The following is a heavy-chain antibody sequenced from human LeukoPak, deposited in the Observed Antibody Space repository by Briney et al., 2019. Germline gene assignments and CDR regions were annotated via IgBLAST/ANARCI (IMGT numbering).Heavy chain of an antibody. CDR3: ARDMSDSSGYPFFDY. CDR2: INSGSSTP. J-gene: IGHJ4*02. CDR1: GFTFSSYA. Sequence: GGSLRLSCAASGFTFSSYAMSWVRQAPGKGLEWVAYINSGSSTPYYADSVKGRFTISRDNAMNSVSLQMNSLRAEDTAVYYCARDMSDSSGYPFFDYWGQGTLVTVSS. V-gene: IGHV3-48*01. D-gene: IGHD3-22*01.